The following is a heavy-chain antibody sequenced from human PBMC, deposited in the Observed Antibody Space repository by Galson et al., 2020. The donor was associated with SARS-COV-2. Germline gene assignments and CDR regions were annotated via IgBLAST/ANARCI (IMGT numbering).Heavy chain of an antibody. V-gene: IGHV4-59*01. J-gene: IGHJ4*02. Sequence: SEPLSLTCIVSGRSISDYYWSWIRQPPGKGLEWIGYIYNSEITHYNPSLKSRVTISADTSKNQFSLNLNSVTAADTAVYYCASATGITMVYFDYWGQGSLVTVSS. D-gene: IGHD3-10*01. CDR1: GRSISDYY. CDR2: IYNSEIT. CDR3: ASATGITMVYFDY.